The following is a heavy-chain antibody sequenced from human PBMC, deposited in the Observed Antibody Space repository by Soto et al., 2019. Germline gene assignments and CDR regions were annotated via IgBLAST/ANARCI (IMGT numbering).Heavy chain of an antibody. Sequence: QVQLVQSGAEVKKPGASVKVSCKASGYTFINHGISWVRQAPGQGLEWMEWISAYNANTNYAQKFQGRVTMTTDTATSSAYMELKSLTSDDTAVYYCARDGITGTERLDPWGQGTLVTVSS. D-gene: IGHD1-1*01. CDR2: ISAYNANT. CDR3: ARDGITGTERLDP. V-gene: IGHV1-18*01. J-gene: IGHJ5*02. CDR1: GYTFINHG.